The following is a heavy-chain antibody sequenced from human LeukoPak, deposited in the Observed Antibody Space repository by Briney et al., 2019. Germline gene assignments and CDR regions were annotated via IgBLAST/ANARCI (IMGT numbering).Heavy chain of an antibody. D-gene: IGHD3-10*01. CDR3: AKRYGSGSDYKTGGGGSSDY. CDR1: GFTFSSYG. Sequence: GGSLRLSCAASGFTFSSYGMSWVRQAPGKGLEWVSAISGSGGSTYYADSVKGRFTISRDNSKNTLDLQMNLLIAEDTAIYYCAKRYGSGSDYKTGGGGSSDYWGQGTLVTVSS. V-gene: IGHV3-23*01. CDR2: ISGSGGST. J-gene: IGHJ4*02.